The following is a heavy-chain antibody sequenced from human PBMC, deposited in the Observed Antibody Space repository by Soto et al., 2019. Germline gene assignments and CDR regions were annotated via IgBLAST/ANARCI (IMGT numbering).Heavy chain of an antibody. CDR3: ARQGGAEVGATKYYYGMDV. Sequence: GESLKISCNGSGYSFSTYWIAWVRQMPWKGLEWMGIIYPGDSDTRYSPSFQGQVTISADKSISTAYLQWSSLKASDTAMYYCARQGGAEVGATKYYYGMDVWGQGTTVTVSS. CDR2: IYPGDSDT. V-gene: IGHV5-51*01. D-gene: IGHD1-26*01. J-gene: IGHJ6*02. CDR1: GYSFSTYW.